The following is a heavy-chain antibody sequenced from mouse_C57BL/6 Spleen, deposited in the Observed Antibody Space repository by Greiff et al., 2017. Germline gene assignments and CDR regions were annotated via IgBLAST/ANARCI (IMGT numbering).Heavy chain of an antibody. CDR2: INPSSGYT. J-gene: IGHJ4*01. Sequence: VQRVESGAELARPGASVKMSCKASGYTFTSYTMHWVKQRPGQGLEWIGYINPSSGYTKYNQKFKDKATLTADKSSSTAYMQLSSLTSEDSAVYYCARGGLRPYYAMDYWGQGTSVTVSS. V-gene: IGHV1-4*01. CDR3: ARGGLRPYYAMDY. D-gene: IGHD2-2*01. CDR1: GYTFTSYT.